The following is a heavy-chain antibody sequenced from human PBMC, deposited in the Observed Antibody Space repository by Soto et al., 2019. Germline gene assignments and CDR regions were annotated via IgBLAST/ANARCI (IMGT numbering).Heavy chain of an antibody. Sequence: PSETLSLTCTVSGGSISSYYWSWIRQPPGKGLEWIGYIYYSGSTNYNPSLKSRVTISVDTSKNQFSLKLSSVTAADTAVYYCARLAPDNYVFLTGPNDDAFYIWAQGTTVPFSS. CDR1: GGSISSYY. CDR2: IYYSGST. D-gene: IGHD3-9*01. J-gene: IGHJ3*02. CDR3: ARLAPDNYVFLTGPNDDAFYI. V-gene: IGHV4-59*08.